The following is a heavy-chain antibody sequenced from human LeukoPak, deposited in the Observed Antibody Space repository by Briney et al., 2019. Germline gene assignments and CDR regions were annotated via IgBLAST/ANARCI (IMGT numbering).Heavy chain of an antibody. CDR1: GYSFTSYW. CDR3: ARLVDDSSGYYPAQVAFDI. J-gene: IGHJ3*02. CDR2: IYPGDSDT. Sequence: GESLKISCKGSGYSFTSYWIGWVRQMPGKGLEWMGIIYPGDSDTRYSPSFQGQVTISADKSISTAYLQWSSLKASDTAMYYCARLVDDSSGYYPAQVAFDIWGQGTMVTVSS. V-gene: IGHV5-51*01. D-gene: IGHD3-22*01.